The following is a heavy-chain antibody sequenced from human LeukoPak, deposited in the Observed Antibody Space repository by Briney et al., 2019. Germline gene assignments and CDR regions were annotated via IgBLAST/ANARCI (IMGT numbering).Heavy chain of an antibody. J-gene: IGHJ5*02. CDR2: ISGSGGST. Sequence: PGGSLRLSCAASGFTFSSYAMSWVRQAPGKGLEWVSAISGSGGSTYYADSVKGRFTISRDNSKNTLYLQMNSLRAEDTAVYYCAKDPEYYYGSGSYFGSGWFDPWGQGTLVTVSS. CDR1: GFTFSSYA. CDR3: AKDPEYYYGSGSYFGSGWFDP. D-gene: IGHD3-10*01. V-gene: IGHV3-23*01.